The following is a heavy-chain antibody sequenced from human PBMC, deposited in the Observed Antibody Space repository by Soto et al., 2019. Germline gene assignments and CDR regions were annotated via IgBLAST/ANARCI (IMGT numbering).Heavy chain of an antibody. D-gene: IGHD3-10*01. Sequence: QVQLVESGGGVVQPGRSLRLSCAASGFPFSSYGMHWVREAPGKGLEGVAVISYDGSNKYYADSVKGRFTITRDNSASTLYLKMNSLRPEDTALYYCVGGQYYFDSRGQGTLVTVSP. V-gene: IGHV3-30*03. J-gene: IGHJ4*02. CDR2: ISYDGSNK. CDR3: VGGQYYFDS. CDR1: GFPFSSYG.